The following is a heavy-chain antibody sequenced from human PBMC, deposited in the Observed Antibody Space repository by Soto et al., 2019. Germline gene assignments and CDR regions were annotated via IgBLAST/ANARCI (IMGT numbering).Heavy chain of an antibody. CDR1: GFTFSSYG. D-gene: IGHD6-13*01. J-gene: IGHJ6*03. CDR2: IWYDGSNK. V-gene: IGHV3-33*01. CDR3: ARSREESSSWRLYYYYYYMDV. Sequence: QVQLVESGGGVVQPGRSLRLSCAASGFTFSSYGMHWVRQAPGKGLEWVAVIWYDGSNKYYADSVKGRFTISRDNSKNTLYLQMNSLRVEYTAVYYCARSREESSSWRLYYYYYYMDVWGKGTTVTVSS.